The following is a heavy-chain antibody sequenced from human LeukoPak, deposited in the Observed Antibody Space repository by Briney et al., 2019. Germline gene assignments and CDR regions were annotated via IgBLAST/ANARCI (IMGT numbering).Heavy chain of an antibody. D-gene: IGHD3-22*01. V-gene: IGHV3-64*04. CDR1: GFTFSTYA. CDR3: ARAHTTYYYDSSGYYFDY. Sequence: GGSLRLSCSASGFTFSTYAMHWVRQAPGKGLEYVSAISSNGGSTYYADSVKGRFTISRDNSKNTLYLQMTSPRAEDTAVYYCARAHTTYYYDSSGYYFDYWGQGTLVTVSS. CDR2: ISSNGGST. J-gene: IGHJ4*02.